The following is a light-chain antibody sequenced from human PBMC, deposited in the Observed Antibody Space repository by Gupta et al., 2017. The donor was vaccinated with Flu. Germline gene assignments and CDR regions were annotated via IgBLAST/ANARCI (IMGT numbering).Light chain of an antibody. CDR1: QSVRSN. CDR3: QQYNNWPPWT. Sequence: EIVSRQSPATLSVSPGERATLSCRASQSVRSNLAWYQQKPGQAPRLLIYGASTRATGIPARFSGSGSGTEFTLTISSRQSEDFAVYYCQQYNNWPPWTFGQGTKVEIK. V-gene: IGKV3-15*01. CDR2: GAS. J-gene: IGKJ1*01.